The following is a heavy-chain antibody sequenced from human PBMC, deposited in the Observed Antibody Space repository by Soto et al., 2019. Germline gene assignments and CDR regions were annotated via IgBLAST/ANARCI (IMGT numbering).Heavy chain of an antibody. J-gene: IGHJ4*02. Sequence: EVQLLESGGGLVQPGGSLRLSCAASGFTFNIYTMNWVRQAPGKGLEWVSGISPSGGTTYYADSVKGRFTISRDTSENTLYLQMNSLRAEDTAVYYCATGYCSGDNCRKDYWGQGTLVTVSS. CDR3: ATGYCSGDNCRKDY. V-gene: IGHV3-23*01. CDR1: GFTFNIYT. D-gene: IGHD2-15*01. CDR2: ISPSGGTT.